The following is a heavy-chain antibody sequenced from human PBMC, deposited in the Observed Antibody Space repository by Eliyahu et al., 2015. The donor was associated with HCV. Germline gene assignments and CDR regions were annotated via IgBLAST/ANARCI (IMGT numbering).Heavy chain of an antibody. V-gene: IGHV4-39*01. CDR1: GGSIXSSSYY. D-gene: IGHD6-19*01. CDR3: AKTVAGKGWYFQH. Sequence: QLQLQESGPGLVKPSETLSLTCTVSGGSIXSSSYYWGWIRQPPGKGLEWIGSIYYRGSAHSNPSLKSRVTISVDTSKNQFSLKLSSVTAADTAVYYCAKTVAGKGWYFQHWGQGTLVTVSS. J-gene: IGHJ1*01. CDR2: IYYRGSA.